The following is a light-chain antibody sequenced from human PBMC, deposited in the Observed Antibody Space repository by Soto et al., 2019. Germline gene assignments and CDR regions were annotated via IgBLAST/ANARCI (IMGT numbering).Light chain of an antibody. CDR2: GAS. CDR3: QQYGSSSLT. Sequence: EIVLTQSPGTLSLSPGERATLSCRASQSVYSSYLAWYQQKPGQAPRLLIYGASSRATGIPDRFSGSGSGTDFTLTISRLEPEDCAVYYCQQYGSSSLTFGGGTKVEIK. V-gene: IGKV3-20*01. CDR1: QSVYSSY. J-gene: IGKJ4*01.